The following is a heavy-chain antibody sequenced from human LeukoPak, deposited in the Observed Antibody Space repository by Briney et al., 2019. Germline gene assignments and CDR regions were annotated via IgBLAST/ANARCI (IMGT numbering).Heavy chain of an antibody. CDR1: GFTFSSYS. V-gene: IGHV3-21*01. J-gene: IGHJ3*02. D-gene: IGHD3-22*01. CDR2: ISSSSSYI. CDR3: ARARITMIVVVIPDALDI. Sequence: GGSLRLSCAASGFTFSSYSMNWVRQAPGKGLEWVSSISSSSSYIYYADSVKGRFTISRDNAKNSLYLQMNSLRAEDTAVYYCARARITMIVVVIPDALDIWGQGTMVTVSS.